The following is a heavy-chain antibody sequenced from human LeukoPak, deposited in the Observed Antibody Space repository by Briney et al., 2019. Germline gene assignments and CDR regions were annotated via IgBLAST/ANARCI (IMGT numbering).Heavy chain of an antibody. V-gene: IGHV3-33*08. D-gene: IGHD3-10*01. CDR1: GFTFSSYG. J-gene: IGHJ4*02. CDR3: ARGQSPFMVRCCFDY. CDR2: IWYDGSNK. Sequence: GGSLRLSCAASGFTFSSYGMHWVRQAPGKGLEWVAVIWYDGSNKYYADSVKGRFTISRDNSKNTLYLQMNSLRAEDTAVYYCARGQSPFMVRCCFDYWGQGTLVTVSS.